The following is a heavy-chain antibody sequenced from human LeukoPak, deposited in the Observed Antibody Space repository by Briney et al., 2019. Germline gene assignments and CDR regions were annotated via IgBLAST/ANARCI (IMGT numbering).Heavy chain of an antibody. Sequence: PGRSLRLSCAASGFTFDDYAMHWVRQAPGKGLEWVSGISWNSGSIGYADSVKGRFTISRDNAKNSLYLQMNSLRAEDTALYYCAKDSGVRITYPDYGGQGTLVTVSS. CDR1: GFTFDDYA. V-gene: IGHV3-9*01. CDR2: ISWNSGSI. J-gene: IGHJ4*02. D-gene: IGHD3-10*01. CDR3: AKDSGVRITYPDY.